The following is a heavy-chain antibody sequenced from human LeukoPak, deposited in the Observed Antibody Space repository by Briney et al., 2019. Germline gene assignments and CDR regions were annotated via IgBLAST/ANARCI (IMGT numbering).Heavy chain of an antibody. J-gene: IGHJ6*03. CDR3: ARVELGSSGWYGYYYYYMDV. D-gene: IGHD6-19*01. CDR1: GGTFSSYA. Sequence: SVKVSCKASGGTFSSYAISWVRQAPGQGLEWMGGIIPIFGTANYAQKFQGRVTITADESTSTAYMELSSLRSEDTAVYYCARVELGSSGWYGYYYYYMDVWGKGTTVTVSS. CDR2: IIPIFGTA. V-gene: IGHV1-69*01.